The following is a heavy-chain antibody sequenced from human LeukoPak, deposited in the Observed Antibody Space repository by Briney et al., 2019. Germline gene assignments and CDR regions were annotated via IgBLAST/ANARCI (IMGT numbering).Heavy chain of an antibody. CDR2: ISYIGSS. Sequence: SEALSLTCTVSGVSMSIYYWSWIRQPPGKRLEWIAFISYIGSSNYNPSLMSRATISVDSSKNQFSLKLNSVTAADTAVYYCVGWQVAGAFEIWGQGTMVTVSS. J-gene: IGHJ3*02. CDR1: GVSMSIYY. V-gene: IGHV4-59*01. CDR3: VGWQVAGAFEI. D-gene: IGHD6-19*01.